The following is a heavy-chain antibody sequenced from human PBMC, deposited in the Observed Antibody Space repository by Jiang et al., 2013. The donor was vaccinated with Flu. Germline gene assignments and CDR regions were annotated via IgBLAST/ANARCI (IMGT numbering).Heavy chain of an antibody. J-gene: IGHJ6*02. Sequence: GSGLVKPSETLSLTCSVSGGSVSSGSYYWSWIRQPPGKGLEWIGYIYYSGTTNNNPSLKSRVTISVDTSKNQFSLKLNSVTAADTAVYYCARSALTMIAVGGMDVWGQGTTVTVSS. CDR2: IYYSGTT. CDR3: ARSALTMIAVGGMDV. D-gene: IGHD3-22*01. CDR1: GGSVSSGSYY. V-gene: IGHV4-61*01.